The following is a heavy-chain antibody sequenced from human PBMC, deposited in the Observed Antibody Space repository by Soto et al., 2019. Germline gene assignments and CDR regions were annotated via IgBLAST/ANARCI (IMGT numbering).Heavy chain of an antibody. D-gene: IGHD2-21*02. J-gene: IGHJ4*02. CDR2: ISSGSSNI. V-gene: IGHV3-21*01. CDR1: GFAFRSYN. Sequence: GGSLRLSCAASGFAFRSYNMNWVRQAPGKGLEWVASISSGSSNIYYADSVKGRFTISRDNAKDSLYLQMDSLRAEDSAVYYCASATVVTATFDFWGQGTLVTVSS. CDR3: ASATVVTATFDF.